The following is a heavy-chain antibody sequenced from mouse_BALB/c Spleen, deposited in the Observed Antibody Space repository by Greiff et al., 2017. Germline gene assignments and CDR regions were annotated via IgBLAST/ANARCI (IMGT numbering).Heavy chain of an antibody. CDR3: AREERLRAMDY. CDR2: IWAGGST. Sequence: QVHVKQSGPGLVAPSQSLSITCTVSGFSITSYGVHWVRQPPGKGLEWLGVIWAGGSTNYNSALMSRLSISKDNSKSQVFLKMNSLQTDDTAMYYCAREERLRAMDYWGQGTSVTVSS. D-gene: IGHD1-2*01. CDR1: GFSITSYG. V-gene: IGHV2-9*02. J-gene: IGHJ4*01.